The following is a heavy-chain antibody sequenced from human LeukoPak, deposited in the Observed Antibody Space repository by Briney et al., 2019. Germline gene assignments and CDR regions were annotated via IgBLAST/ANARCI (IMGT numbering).Heavy chain of an antibody. CDR3: ATGGDFYYDS. CDR1: GFTFTRYC. D-gene: IGHD2-21*02. J-gene: IGHJ5*01. Sequence: PGRSLRLSCTASGFTFTRYCMHWVRQAPGKGLEWVAAIPHDGSSALYADSVKGRFIISRDNSKNTQYLQMNSLRIEDSAVYYCATGGDFYYDSWGQGILVTVSS. CDR2: IPHDGSSA. V-gene: IGHV3-30-3*01.